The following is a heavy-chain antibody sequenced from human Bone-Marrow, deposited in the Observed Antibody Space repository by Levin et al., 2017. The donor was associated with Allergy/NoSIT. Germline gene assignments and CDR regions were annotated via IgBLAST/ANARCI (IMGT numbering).Heavy chain of an antibody. D-gene: IGHD3-10*01. CDR2: INPRDADT. CDR3: ARLLRSYYYFHY. Sequence: GESLKISCKGSGYSFISYSIVWVRQTPGKGLEWMGLINPRDADTRYSPSFQGQVTVSADTSTSTAYLQWSSLKASDTAIYYCARLLRSYYYFHYWGPGTQVAVST. V-gene: IGHV5-51*01. CDR1: GYSFISYS. J-gene: IGHJ4*02.